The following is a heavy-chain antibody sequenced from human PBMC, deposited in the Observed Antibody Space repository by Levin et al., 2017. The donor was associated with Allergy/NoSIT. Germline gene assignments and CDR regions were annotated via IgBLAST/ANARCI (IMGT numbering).Heavy chain of an antibody. CDR2: ISDDGGNK. D-gene: IGHD6-13*01. V-gene: IGHV3-30*04. Sequence: LSLTCAASGFSFTDYAIHWVRQAPGKGLEWVTLISDDGGNKHYADSVKGRFTISRDNSKNTMFLQMNSLRAEDTAVYYCARSSSSWLNDAFDVWGQGTMVTVSS. CDR1: GFSFTDYA. J-gene: IGHJ3*01. CDR3: ARSSSSWLNDAFDV.